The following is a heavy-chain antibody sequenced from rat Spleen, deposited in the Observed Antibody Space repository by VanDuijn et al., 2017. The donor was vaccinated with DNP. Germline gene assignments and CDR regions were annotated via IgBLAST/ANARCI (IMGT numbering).Heavy chain of an antibody. D-gene: IGHD5-1*01. V-gene: IGHV3-3*01. CDR1: GFSITNNFK. CDR3: AIQLGVFDY. J-gene: IGHJ2*01. CDR2: VTNAGNT. Sequence: EVLLQESGPGLVKPSQSLSLTCSVTGFSITNNFKWSWIRKFPGNRLEWMGYVTNAGNTDYNPSLKSRISITTDTSQNHFFLQVNSVAPEDTATYYCAIQLGVFDYWDQGVMVTVSS.